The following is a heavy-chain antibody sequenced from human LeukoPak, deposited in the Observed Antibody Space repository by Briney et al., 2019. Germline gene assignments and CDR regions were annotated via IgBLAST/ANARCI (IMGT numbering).Heavy chain of an antibody. Sequence: GGSLRLSCAASGFTFSSYWMSWVRQAPGKGLEWVANIKQDGSEKYYVDSVKGRFTISRDNAKNSLYLQMNSLRAEDTAVYYCARGGKAIIAAAGIIPLYWGQGTLVTVS. CDR2: IKQDGSEK. V-gene: IGHV3-7*01. CDR3: ARGGKAIIAAAGIIPLY. D-gene: IGHD6-13*01. J-gene: IGHJ4*02. CDR1: GFTFSSYW.